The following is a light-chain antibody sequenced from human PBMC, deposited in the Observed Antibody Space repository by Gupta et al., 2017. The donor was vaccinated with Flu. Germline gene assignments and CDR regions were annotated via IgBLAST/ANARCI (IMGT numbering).Light chain of an antibody. V-gene: IGKV1-39*01. CDR1: QSITKY. CDR3: QQSYSNPLT. J-gene: IGKJ4*01. Sequence: IQMIQSPSTLSASVCNRVTITCRTSQSITKYLSWYQQKPGQAPKLWIYAASTLQSGVPSRFSGSGSGTDFTLTISSLQPEDVATYYCQQSYSNPLTFGGGTKVEVK. CDR2: AAS.